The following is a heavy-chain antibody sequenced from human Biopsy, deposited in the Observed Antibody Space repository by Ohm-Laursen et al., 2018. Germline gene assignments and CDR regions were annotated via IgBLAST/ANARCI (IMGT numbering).Heavy chain of an antibody. CDR3: ARADMVTTIVDY. CDR1: GGSINSGGHF. Sequence: TLSLTCNVSGGSINSGGHFWGWVRQSPGKGLEWIAYIYHTGSTYYNPSLKSRLSIAIDTSKNQFSVSLRSVTAADTAVYYCARADMVTTIVDYWGQGTLVTVSS. J-gene: IGHJ4*02. V-gene: IGHV4-31*03. CDR2: IYHTGST. D-gene: IGHD5-12*01.